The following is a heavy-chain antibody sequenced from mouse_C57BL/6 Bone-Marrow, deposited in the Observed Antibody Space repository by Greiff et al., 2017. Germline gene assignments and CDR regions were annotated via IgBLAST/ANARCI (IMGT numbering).Heavy chain of an antibody. CDR1: GFTFSDYY. D-gene: IGHD2-5*01. CDR2: LSNGGGST. Sequence: EVQLVESGGGLVQPGGSLKLSCAASGFTFSDYYMYWVRQTPEKRLEWVAYLSNGGGSTYYPDTVKGRFTISRDNAKNTLYLQMSRLKSEDTAMYYCARDSNYAAWFAYWGQGTLVTVSA. J-gene: IGHJ3*01. V-gene: IGHV5-12*01. CDR3: ARDSNYAAWFAY.